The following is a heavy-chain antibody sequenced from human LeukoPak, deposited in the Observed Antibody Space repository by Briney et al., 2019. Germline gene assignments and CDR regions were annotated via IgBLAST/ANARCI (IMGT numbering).Heavy chain of an antibody. D-gene: IGHD3-10*01. J-gene: IGHJ6*02. Sequence: GESLKISCKGSGYSFTNYWIAWVRQMPGKGLEWMGIIYPGDSDTRYSPSFQGQVTISADRSITTAYLQWRSLKASDTAMYYCARQGITMVRGVNYYYYYGMDVWGQGTTVTVSS. CDR1: GYSFTNYW. CDR3: ARQGITMVRGVNYYYYYGMDV. CDR2: IYPGDSDT. V-gene: IGHV5-51*01.